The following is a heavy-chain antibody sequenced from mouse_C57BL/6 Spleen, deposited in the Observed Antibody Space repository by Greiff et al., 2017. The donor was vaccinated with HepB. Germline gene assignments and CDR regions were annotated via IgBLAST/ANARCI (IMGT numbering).Heavy chain of an antibody. V-gene: IGHV1-82*01. CDR1: GYAFSSSW. CDR2: IYPGDGDT. CDR3: ARSRVITTVVADY. Sequence: QVQLQQSGPELVKPGASVKISCKASGYAFSSSWMNWVKQRPGKGLEWIGRIYPGDGDTNYNGKFKGKATLTADKSSSTAYMQLSSLTSEDSAVYFCARSRVITTVVADYWGQGTTLTVSS. J-gene: IGHJ2*01. D-gene: IGHD1-1*01.